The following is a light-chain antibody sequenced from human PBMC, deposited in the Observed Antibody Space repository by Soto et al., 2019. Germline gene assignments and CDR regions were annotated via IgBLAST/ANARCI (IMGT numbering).Light chain of an antibody. Sequence: EIVLTQSPGTLSLSPGERATVSCRASQSVRNNYLTWYQQKPGQAPRLLIYDASSRATGIPDRFSGSGSGTEFTLAISRLEPEDFAVYYCQQYGSSPLTFGGGTKVEIK. J-gene: IGKJ4*01. CDR3: QQYGSSPLT. V-gene: IGKV3-20*01. CDR2: DAS. CDR1: QSVRNNY.